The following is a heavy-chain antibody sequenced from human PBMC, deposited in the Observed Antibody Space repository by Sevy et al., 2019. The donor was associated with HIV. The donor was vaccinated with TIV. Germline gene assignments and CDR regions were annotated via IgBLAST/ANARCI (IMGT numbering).Heavy chain of an antibody. D-gene: IGHD2-8*02. Sequence: GGSLRLSCVASAFTFSTYGMHWVRQAPGKGLEWVSVISFDGSHKYYADSVKGRCTVSRDNSKNTLYLQMNSLRAEDTAVYYCARGYCTGGVCSYIGGDFDYWGQGTLVTVSS. J-gene: IGHJ4*02. CDR3: ARGYCTGGVCSYIGGDFDY. CDR1: AFTFSTYG. V-gene: IGHV3-30*03. CDR2: ISFDGSHK.